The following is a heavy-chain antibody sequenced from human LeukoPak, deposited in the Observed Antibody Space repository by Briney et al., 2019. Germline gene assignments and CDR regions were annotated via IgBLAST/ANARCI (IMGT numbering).Heavy chain of an antibody. Sequence: GRSLRLSCAPSGFTLSGFWMHWVRHVPGGGLVWVARMNIAGSTINYADSVKGRFPISRSHVKNTLHLQMNNLSLEDTAVYFCIREVQVRAAASLGLWGRGTLVTVS. V-gene: IGHV3-74*01. J-gene: IGHJ4*01. CDR3: IREVQVRAAASLGL. D-gene: IGHD1-1*01. CDR2: MNIAGSTI. CDR1: GFTLSGFW.